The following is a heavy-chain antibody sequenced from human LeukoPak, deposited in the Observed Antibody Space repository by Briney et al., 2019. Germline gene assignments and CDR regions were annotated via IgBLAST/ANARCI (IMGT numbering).Heavy chain of an antibody. V-gene: IGHV1-18*01. D-gene: IGHD2-2*01. CDR2: ISAYSGNT. CDR3: ARGGYCSSTSCYSCDY. Sequence: GASVKVSCKASGYTFTSYGISWVRQAPGQGLEWMGWISAYSGNTNYAQKLQGRVTMTTDTSTSTAYMELRSLRSDDTAVYYCARGGYCSSTSCYSCDYWGQGTLVTVSS. CDR1: GYTFTSYG. J-gene: IGHJ4*02.